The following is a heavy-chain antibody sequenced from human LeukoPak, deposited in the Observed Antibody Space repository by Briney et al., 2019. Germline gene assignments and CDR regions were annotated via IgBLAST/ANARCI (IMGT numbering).Heavy chain of an antibody. CDR2: IYYSGST. V-gene: IGHV4-39*01. CDR1: GGSISSSSYY. CDR3: ARQAKRNYFDY. D-gene: IGHD1-26*01. J-gene: IGHJ4*02. Sequence: SETLSLTCAVSGGSISSSSYYWGWIRQPPGKGLEWIGSIYYSGSTYYNPSLKSRVTISVDTSKNQFSLKLSSVTAADTAVYYCARQAKRNYFDYWGQGTLVTVSS.